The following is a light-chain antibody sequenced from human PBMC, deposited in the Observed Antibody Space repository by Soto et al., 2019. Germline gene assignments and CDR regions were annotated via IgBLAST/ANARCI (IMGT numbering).Light chain of an antibody. CDR3: AAWDDNLYV. J-gene: IGLJ1*01. CDR2: RNN. CDR1: SSNIGSNY. V-gene: IGLV1-47*01. Sequence: QSVLTQPPSASGTPGQRVTISCSGSSSNIGSNYVYWYQQLPGTAPKLLIYRNNQRPSGVPDRFSGSKSGTSASLAISGLQSDDEADYYCAAWDDNLYVFGSGTKVTVL.